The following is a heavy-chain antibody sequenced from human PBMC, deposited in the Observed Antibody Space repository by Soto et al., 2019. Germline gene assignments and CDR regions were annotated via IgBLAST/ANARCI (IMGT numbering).Heavy chain of an antibody. CDR1: GFAFGSYW. J-gene: IGHJ3*02. Sequence: EVQLVESGGTLVQPGGSLRLSCEGSGFAFGSYWMTWVRQAPGKGLEWVANIRGDGSKKSYLDSVSGRFTIFRDNAENSLYLQMNSLRDEDTALYYCARDVSQGSSSMYLDAFDIWGQGTMVTVSS. V-gene: IGHV3-7*05. CDR3: ARDVSQGSSSMYLDAFDI. D-gene: IGHD6-13*01. CDR2: IRGDGSKK.